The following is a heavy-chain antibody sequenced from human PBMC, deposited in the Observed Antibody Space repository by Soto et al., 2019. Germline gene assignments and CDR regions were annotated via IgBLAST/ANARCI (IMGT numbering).Heavy chain of an antibody. Sequence: EVQLVESGGGLVQPGGSLRLSCAASGFTFSSYWMSWVRQAPGKGLEWVANIKQDGSEKYYVDSVKGRFTISRDNAKNSLYLQMNSLRAEDTAVYYCAGRMVAARDYGGNQTDYWGQGTLVTVSS. J-gene: IGHJ4*02. CDR1: GFTFSSYW. V-gene: IGHV3-7*05. CDR2: IKQDGSEK. D-gene: IGHD2-15*01. CDR3: AGRMVAARDYGGNQTDY.